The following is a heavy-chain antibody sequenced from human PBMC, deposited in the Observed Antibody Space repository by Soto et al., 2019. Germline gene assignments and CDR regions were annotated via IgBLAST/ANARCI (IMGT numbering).Heavy chain of an antibody. CDR1: GDSVSSNSAA. Sequence: SQTLSLTCAISGDSVSSNSAAWNWIRQSPSRGFEWLGRTYYRSKWYNDYAVSVKSRITINPDTSKNQFSLQLNSVTPEDTAVYYCARTPIWTVAGTYYYYGMDVWGQGTTVTVSS. V-gene: IGHV6-1*01. J-gene: IGHJ6*02. CDR3: ARTPIWTVAGTYYYYGMDV. D-gene: IGHD6-19*01. CDR2: TYYRSKWYN.